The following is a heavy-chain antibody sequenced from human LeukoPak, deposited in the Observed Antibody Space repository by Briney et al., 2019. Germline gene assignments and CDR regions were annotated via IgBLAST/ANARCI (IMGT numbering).Heavy chain of an antibody. CDR1: GFTFSNYG. J-gene: IGHJ4*02. CDR2: IRFDGSNK. V-gene: IGHV3-30*02. Sequence: GGSLRLSCAASGFTFSNYGVHWVRQAPGKGLEWVSFIRFDGSNKYYADSVKGRFTISRDNSKNTLYLQMNSLRAEDTAVYYCARETGDHFDYWGQGTLVTVSS. CDR3: ARETGDHFDY. D-gene: IGHD4-17*01.